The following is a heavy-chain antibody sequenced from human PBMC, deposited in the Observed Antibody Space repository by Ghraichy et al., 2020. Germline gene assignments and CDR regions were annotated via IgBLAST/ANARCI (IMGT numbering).Heavy chain of an antibody. CDR3: ARALNWFDP. V-gene: IGHV4-39*07. J-gene: IGHJ5*02. Sequence: SETLSLTCTVSGGSISSSSYYWGWIRQPPGKGLDWIGSIYYSGSTYYNLSLKSRVTISVDTSKNQFSLKLSSVTAADTAVYYCARALNWFDPWGQGTLVTVSS. CDR2: IYYSGST. CDR1: GGSISSSSYY.